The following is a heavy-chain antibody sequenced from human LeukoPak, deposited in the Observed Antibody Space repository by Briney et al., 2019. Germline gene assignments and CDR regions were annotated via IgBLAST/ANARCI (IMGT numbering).Heavy chain of an antibody. CDR3: AIPERVTGDPSNGDY. CDR2: IRYDGSNK. D-gene: IGHD7-27*01. J-gene: IGHJ4*02. CDR1: GPTFSSYG. V-gene: IGHV3-30*02. Sequence: PGGSLRLSCAASGPTFSSYGMHWARQPPGNGLEWVAFIRYDGSNKYYADSVKGRFTISRDNSKNTLYLQMNSLRAEDTAAYYCAIPERVTGDPSNGDYWGRGTLVTDSS.